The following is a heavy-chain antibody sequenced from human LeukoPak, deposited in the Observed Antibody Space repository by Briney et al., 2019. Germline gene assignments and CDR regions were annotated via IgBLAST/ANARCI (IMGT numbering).Heavy chain of an antibody. J-gene: IGHJ5*02. Sequence: ASVKVSCRASGYTFTYFYMHSVRQAPGQGLEWMGMINPAGDTTDYARKFQGRLTMTRDVSTNTLYMQLSSLRSDDTAVYYCATNHGGDSGFDHWGQGTLVTVSS. D-gene: IGHD4-23*01. CDR3: ATNHGGDSGFDH. V-gene: IGHV1-46*01. CDR2: INPAGDTT. CDR1: GYTFTYFY.